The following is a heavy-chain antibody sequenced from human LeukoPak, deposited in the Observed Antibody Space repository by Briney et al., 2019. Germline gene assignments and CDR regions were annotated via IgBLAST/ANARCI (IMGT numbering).Heavy chain of an antibody. CDR3: ARRWRYCSSTSCYEGFDY. J-gene: IGHJ4*02. CDR1: GGSISSSSYY. V-gene: IGHV4-39*01. Sequence: SETLSLTCTVSGGSISSSSYYWGWIRQPPGKGLEWIGSIYYSGSTYYNPSLKSRVTISVDTSKNQFSLKLSSVTAADTAVYYCARRWRYCSSTSCYEGFDYWSQGTLVTVSS. CDR2: IYYSGST. D-gene: IGHD2-2*01.